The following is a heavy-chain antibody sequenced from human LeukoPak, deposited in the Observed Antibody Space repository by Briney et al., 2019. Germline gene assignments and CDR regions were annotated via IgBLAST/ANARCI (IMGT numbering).Heavy chain of an antibody. Sequence: SETLSLTCTVSGGSISSGGYYWSWIRQPPGKGLEWIGYIYHSGSTYYNPSLKSRVTISVDRSKNQFSLKLSSVTAADTAVYYCAQPELSAFDIWGQGTMVTVSS. CDR1: GGSISSGGYY. V-gene: IGHV4-30-2*01. D-gene: IGHD1-14*01. CDR2: IYHSGST. CDR3: AQPELSAFDI. J-gene: IGHJ3*02.